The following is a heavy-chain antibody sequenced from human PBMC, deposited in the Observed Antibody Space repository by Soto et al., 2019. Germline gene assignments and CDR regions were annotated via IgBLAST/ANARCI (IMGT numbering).Heavy chain of an antibody. CDR2: IYYNVNT. CDR1: GGSISSYY. J-gene: IGHJ4*02. D-gene: IGHD2-15*01. CDR3: ARGQVVAAQH. V-gene: IGHV4-59*12. Sequence: SETLSLTCTVSGGSISSYYWSWIRQPPGKGLEWIGYIYYNVNTNYNPSLKSRVIISVDTSKNQFSLKLSSVTAADTAVYYCARGQVVAAQHWGQGTLVTVSS.